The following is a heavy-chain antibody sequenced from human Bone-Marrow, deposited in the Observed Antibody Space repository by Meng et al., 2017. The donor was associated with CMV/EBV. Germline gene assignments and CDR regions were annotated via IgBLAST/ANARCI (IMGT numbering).Heavy chain of an antibody. D-gene: IGHD3-22*01. CDR3: ARSPRGPDYYDSSELLYYYYGMDV. Sequence: ASVKVSCKASGYTFTGYYMHWVRQAPGQGLEWMGWVNPNSGGTNYAQKFQGRVTMTRDTSISTAYMELSRPRSDDTAVYYCARSPRGPDYYDSSELLYYYYGMDVWGQGTTVTVSS. CDR2: VNPNSGGT. V-gene: IGHV1-2*02. CDR1: GYTFTGYY. J-gene: IGHJ6*02.